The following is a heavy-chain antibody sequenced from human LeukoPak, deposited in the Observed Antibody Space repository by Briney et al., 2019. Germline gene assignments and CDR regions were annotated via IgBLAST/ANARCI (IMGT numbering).Heavy chain of an antibody. J-gene: IGHJ4*02. CDR3: ARAPSGYYGPFDC. CDR2: ISSNSHYI. V-gene: IGHV3-21*01. Sequence: SPGGSLRLSCAASGFTLSSYSMNWVRQAPGKGLEWVSSISSNSHYIYYADSVKGRFTISRDNAKNSLYLQMNSLRAEDTAVYYCARAPSGYYGPFDCWGQGTLVTVSS. CDR1: GFTLSSYS. D-gene: IGHD3-22*01.